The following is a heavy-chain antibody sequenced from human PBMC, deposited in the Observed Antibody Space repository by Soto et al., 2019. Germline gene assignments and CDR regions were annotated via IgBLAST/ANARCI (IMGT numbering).Heavy chain of an antibody. Sequence: GGSLRLSCGAAGFTFSSYAISWVRQAPGKGLEWVSAISVSGGSTYYADSVKGRFTISRHNSKNTLYLQMNSLRAEDTAVYYCAKCRDYYYYYGTDVWGQGTTVTVSS. V-gene: IGHV3-23*01. CDR2: ISVSGGST. CDR1: GFTFSSYA. CDR3: AKCRDYYYYYGTDV. J-gene: IGHJ6*02.